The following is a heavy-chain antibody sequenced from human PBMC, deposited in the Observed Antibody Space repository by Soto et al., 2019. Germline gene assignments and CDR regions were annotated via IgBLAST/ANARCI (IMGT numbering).Heavy chain of an antibody. Sequence: EVQLVESGGGLVKPGGSLRLSCISSGFTFRTYTMNWVRQAPGKGLEWVSGIRGFSPYTFYAESVKGRFTISRDNAKNSLYLQMNSLRAEDTATYHCVRDGLDYYDTERLYFDNWGQGTLVTVSS. V-gene: IGHV3-21*01. CDR1: GFTFRTYT. CDR3: VRDGLDYYDTERLYFDN. J-gene: IGHJ4*02. D-gene: IGHD3-22*01. CDR2: IRGFSPYT.